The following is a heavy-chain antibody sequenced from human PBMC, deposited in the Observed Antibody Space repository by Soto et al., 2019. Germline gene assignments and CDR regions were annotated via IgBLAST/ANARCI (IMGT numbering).Heavy chain of an antibody. Sequence: GESLKISCTVSGYSFTPYWLGCVRQLPGKGLEWMGIIYPGDSDTRYSPSFQGQVTISADKSISTAYLQWSSLKASDTAMYYCARHASGGYYYYYYGMDVWGQGTTVTVSS. CDR1: GYSFTPYW. J-gene: IGHJ6*02. CDR3: ARHASGGYYYYYYGMDV. V-gene: IGHV5-51*01. CDR2: IYPGDSDT. D-gene: IGHD6-19*01.